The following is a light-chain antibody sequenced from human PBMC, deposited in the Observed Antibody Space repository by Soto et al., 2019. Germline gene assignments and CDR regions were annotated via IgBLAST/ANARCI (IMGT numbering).Light chain of an antibody. CDR1: HDISNY. Sequence: DMQMTQSPPSLSASVGDKITITCRASHDISNYLAWYQQKPGEVPKLLIYSASTLESGVSSRFSGGGTGTDFTLTTNSLQPEDVGTYYCQKYNSVPRTFGQGTKVEIK. CDR3: QKYNSVPRT. V-gene: IGKV1-27*01. CDR2: SAS. J-gene: IGKJ1*01.